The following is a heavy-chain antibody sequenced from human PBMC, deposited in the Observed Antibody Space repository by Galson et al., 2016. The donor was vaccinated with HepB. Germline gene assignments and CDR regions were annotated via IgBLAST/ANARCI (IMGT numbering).Heavy chain of an antibody. CDR3: AREWDTIIRCLDF. CDR2: INPTGSIT. V-gene: IGHV1-46*02. Sequence: SVKVSCKASGFTFNNFYVHWVRQAPGQGLEWMGIINPTGSITNYAQKFQGRVTLTRDASTRTVYMELSSLRSEDTAVYYCAREWDTIIRCLDFWGPGTPITVSS. D-gene: IGHD1-26*01. CDR1: GFTFNNFY. J-gene: IGHJ4*02.